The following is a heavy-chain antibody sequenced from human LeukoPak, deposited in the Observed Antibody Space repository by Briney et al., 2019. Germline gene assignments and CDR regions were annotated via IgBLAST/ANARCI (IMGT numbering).Heavy chain of an antibody. Sequence: PGGSLRLSCAASGFTFSDYWMHWVRQAPGKGLMGVSRINTDGSTTTYADSVKGRFTISRDNAKNTLYLQMNSLRVEDTAVYYCVRESREIRFDYWGQGIVVTVSS. V-gene: IGHV3-74*01. CDR1: GFTFSDYW. CDR2: INTDGSTT. CDR3: VRESREIRFDY. D-gene: IGHD1-26*01. J-gene: IGHJ4*02.